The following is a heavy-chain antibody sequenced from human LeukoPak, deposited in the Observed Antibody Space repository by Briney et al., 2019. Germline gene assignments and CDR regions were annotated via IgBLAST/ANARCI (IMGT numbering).Heavy chain of an antibody. J-gene: IGHJ3*02. CDR1: GGSICSSSYY. D-gene: IGHD3-3*01. Sequence: SETPSLTCTVSGGSICSSSYYWGWLRQPPGKGLEWIGSIYYSVSTYYNPSLKSRVTISVDTSKNQFSLKLSSVTAADTAAYYCARQSYFWSVLAAFDIWGQGTMVTVSS. CDR2: IYYSVST. CDR3: ARQSYFWSVLAAFDI. V-gene: IGHV4-39*01.